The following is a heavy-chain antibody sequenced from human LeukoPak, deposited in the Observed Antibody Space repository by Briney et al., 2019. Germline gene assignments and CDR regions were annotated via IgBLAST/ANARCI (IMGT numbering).Heavy chain of an antibody. V-gene: IGHV4-34*12. J-gene: IGHJ4*02. Sequence: KPSEPLYFTCAAYGGSFNGYYWSWFRKPPGEGLDWIGEIIHSGSTNYNPSLRSRLTMSLDESKNQVSLNLTSVTAADTAVYYCARFRGADNSFDYWGQGTLVTVSS. CDR3: ARFRGADNSFDY. CDR2: IIHSGST. D-gene: IGHD1-26*01. CDR1: GGSFNGYY.